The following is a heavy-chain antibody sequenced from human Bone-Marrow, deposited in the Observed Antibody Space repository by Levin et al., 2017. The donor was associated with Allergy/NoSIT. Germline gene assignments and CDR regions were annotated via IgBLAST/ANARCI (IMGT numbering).Heavy chain of an antibody. CDR1: GFRFSAFA. D-gene: IGHD3-10*02. Sequence: GGSLRLSCAASGFRFSAFAMHWVRQAPGKGPEWLAVILHDGSNQHYADSVKGRFTISRDNSNSILYLQMSRLRGDDTALYYCTRDMSLWGQGTLVAVSP. J-gene: IGHJ4*02. CDR3: TRDMSL. V-gene: IGHV3-30*04. CDR2: ILHDGSNQ.